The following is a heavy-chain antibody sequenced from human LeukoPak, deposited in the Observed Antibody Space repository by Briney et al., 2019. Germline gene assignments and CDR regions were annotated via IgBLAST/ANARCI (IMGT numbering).Heavy chain of an antibody. V-gene: IGHV3-23*01. CDR2: VSAGGDAT. J-gene: IGHJ6*02. CDR3: ARNNGMDV. CDR1: GFTFTKYA. Sequence: GGSLRLSCAASGFTFTKYAMSWVRQTPGKGLEWVSGVSAGGDATFYADYVKGRFTVSRDNAKNSLYLQMNSLRAEDTALYHCARNNGMDVWGQGTTVIVSS.